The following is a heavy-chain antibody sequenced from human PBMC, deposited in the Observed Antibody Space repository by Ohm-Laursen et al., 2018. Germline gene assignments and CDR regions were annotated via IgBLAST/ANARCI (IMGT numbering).Heavy chain of an antibody. Sequence: SLRLSCTASGFTFDDYAMHWVRQAPGKGLEWVAVISYDGSNKYYADSVKGRFTISRDNSKNTLYLQMNSLRAEDTAVYYCAKVLELFYYYYYGMDVWGQGTTVTVSS. CDR3: AKVLELFYYYYYGMDV. CDR1: GFTFDDYA. D-gene: IGHD1-7*01. V-gene: IGHV3-30*18. CDR2: ISYDGSNK. J-gene: IGHJ6*02.